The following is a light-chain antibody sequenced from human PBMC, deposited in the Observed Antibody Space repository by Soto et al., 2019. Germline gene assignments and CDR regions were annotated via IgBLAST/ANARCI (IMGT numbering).Light chain of an antibody. CDR2: GAS. CDR1: QSVSSSY. CDR3: QQYDDSFI. Sequence: EIVLTQSPDTLSLSPGESATLSCMASQSVSSSYLAWYQQKPGRAPRLLICGASNRATGIPDRFSGSGSGIYFTLTISRLEPEDFAVCYCQQYDDSFIFGQGRRLGI. V-gene: IGKV3-20*01. J-gene: IGKJ5*01.